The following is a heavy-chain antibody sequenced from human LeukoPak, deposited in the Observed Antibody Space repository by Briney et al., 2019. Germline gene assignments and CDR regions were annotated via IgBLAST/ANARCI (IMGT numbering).Heavy chain of an antibody. CDR2: ISAYNGNT. Sequence: ASVKVSCKASGYTFTSYGISWVRQAPGQGLEWMGWISAYNGNTNYAQKLRGRVTMTTDTSTSTAYMELRSLRSDDTAVYYCARKVVAATRYNWFDPWGQGTLVTVSS. J-gene: IGHJ5*02. D-gene: IGHD2-15*01. CDR3: ARKVVAATRYNWFDP. V-gene: IGHV1-18*01. CDR1: GYTFTSYG.